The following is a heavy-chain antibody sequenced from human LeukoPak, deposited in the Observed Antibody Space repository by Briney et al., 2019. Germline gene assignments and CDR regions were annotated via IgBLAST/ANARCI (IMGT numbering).Heavy chain of an antibody. J-gene: IGHJ4*02. Sequence: SETLSLTCGVSGYSISSDDYWGWIRQPPGKGLEWIGYIYYSGNTKYNPSLKSRVTISVDTSKNQFSLKLSSVTSADTAMYYCARHSSGWYPDYWGQGTLATVSS. CDR1: GYSISSDDY. CDR2: IYYSGNT. V-gene: IGHV4-59*01. CDR3: ARHSSGWYPDY. D-gene: IGHD6-19*01.